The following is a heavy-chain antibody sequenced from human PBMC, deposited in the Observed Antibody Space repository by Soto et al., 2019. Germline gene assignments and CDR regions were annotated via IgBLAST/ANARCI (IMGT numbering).Heavy chain of an antibody. V-gene: IGHV1-2*04. J-gene: IGHJ6*02. CDR3: ARGVSLATPYYYYGMDV. D-gene: IGHD5-12*01. Sequence: GASVKVSCKASGYTFTSYYMHWVRQAPGQGLEWMGWINPNSGGTNYAQKFQGWVTMTRDTSISTAYMELSRLRSDDTAVYYCARGVSLATPYYYYGMDVWGQGTTVTVSS. CDR1: GYTFTSYY. CDR2: INPNSGGT.